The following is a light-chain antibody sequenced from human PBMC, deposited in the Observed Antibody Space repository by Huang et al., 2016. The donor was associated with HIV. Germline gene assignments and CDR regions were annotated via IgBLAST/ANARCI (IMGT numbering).Light chain of an antibody. CDR3: QQYDNVPIT. V-gene: IGKV1-33*01. Sequence: DIQMTQSPSSLSASVGDRVTITCQESQDISTYLNWYQQKPGKAPKVLIYAASNWETGVPSRFSGSGSGTNFTFTISSLQPEDIATYYCQQYDNVPITFGQGTRLEI. CDR1: QDISTY. CDR2: AAS. J-gene: IGKJ5*01.